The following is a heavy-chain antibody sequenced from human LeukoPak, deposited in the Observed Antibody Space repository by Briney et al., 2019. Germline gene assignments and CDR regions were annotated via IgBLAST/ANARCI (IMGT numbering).Heavy chain of an antibody. J-gene: IGHJ6*02. CDR3: AMVTRPYYYYGMDV. D-gene: IGHD5-18*01. V-gene: IGHV1-8*01. Sequence: ASVKVSCKASGYTFTSYDINWVRQATGQGLEWMGWMNPNSGNTGYAQKFQGRVTMTRNTSISTAYMELSSLRSKDTAVYYCAMVTRPYYYYGMDVWGQGTTVTVSS. CDR2: MNPNSGNT. CDR1: GYTFTSYD.